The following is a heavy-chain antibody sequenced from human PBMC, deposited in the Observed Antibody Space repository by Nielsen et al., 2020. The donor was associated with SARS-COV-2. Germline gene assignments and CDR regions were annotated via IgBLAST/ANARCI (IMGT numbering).Heavy chain of an antibody. J-gene: IGHJ4*02. CDR3: ATHWPSNWYSDF. Sequence: GESLISCKASGYSSSNSWITWMRQTPGKGLEWIGRIDPRDSYTNYSPSFKGHVTMSVDKSRTTSGRTTAYLQWRSLEASDTAVFYCATHWPSNWYSDFWGQGTLVIVSS. D-gene: IGHD2-21*01. V-gene: IGHV5-10-1*01. CDR2: IDPRDSYT. CDR1: GYSSSNSW.